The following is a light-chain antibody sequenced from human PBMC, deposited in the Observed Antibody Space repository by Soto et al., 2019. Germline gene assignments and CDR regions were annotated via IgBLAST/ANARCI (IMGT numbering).Light chain of an antibody. V-gene: IGKV3-11*01. CDR2: DAS. CDR3: QQRSNWPRTLT. CDR1: QSVSSY. Sequence: EILFTQSPATLSFSPGERATLSCRASQSVSSYLAWYQQKPGQAPRLLIYDASNRATGIPARFSGSGSGTDFTLTISSLEPEDFAVYYCQQRSNWPRTLTLGGGTKVDIK. J-gene: IGKJ4*01.